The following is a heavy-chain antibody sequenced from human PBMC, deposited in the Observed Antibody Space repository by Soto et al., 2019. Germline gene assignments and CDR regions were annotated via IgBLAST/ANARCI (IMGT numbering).Heavy chain of an antibody. V-gene: IGHV3-74*01. CDR3: ARDNKGYYFDY. Sequence: EVQLVESGGGLVQPGGSLRLSCAASGFTFSSYWMHWVRQAPGKGLVWVSRINSDGSSTSYADSVKGRFTISRDNAKNTLYLQSNRPRAEDTAVFYCARDNKGYYFDYWGQGTLVTVSS. CDR2: INSDGSST. CDR1: GFTFSSYW. J-gene: IGHJ4*02.